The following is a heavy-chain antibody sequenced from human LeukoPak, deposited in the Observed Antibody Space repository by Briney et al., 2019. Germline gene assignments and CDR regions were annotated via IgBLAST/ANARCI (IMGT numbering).Heavy chain of an antibody. Sequence: GASVKISCKASGYTFTNYAINWVRQAPGQGLEWVGWINTNTGNPTYAQGFTGRFVFSLDTSVSTAYLQISSLKAEDTAVYYCASFFCTSGLCYYLDYWGQGTLVTVSS. D-gene: IGHD2-8*01. CDR3: ASFFCTSGLCYYLDY. V-gene: IGHV7-4-1*02. CDR1: GYTFTNYA. CDR2: INTNTGNP. J-gene: IGHJ4*02.